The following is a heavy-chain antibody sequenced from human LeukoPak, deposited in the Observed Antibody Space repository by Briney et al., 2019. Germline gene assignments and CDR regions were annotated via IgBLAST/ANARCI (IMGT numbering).Heavy chain of an antibody. D-gene: IGHD3-10*01. CDR3: ARVRYYYGSGSYYNDP. CDR1: GGSFSGYY. CDR2: INHSGST. V-gene: IGHV4-34*01. Sequence: SETLSLTCAVYGGSFSGYYWSWIRQPPGKGLEWIGEINHSGSTNYNPSLKSRVTISVDTSKNQFSLKLSSVTAADTAVYYCARVRYYYGSGSYYNDPWGQGTLVTVSS. J-gene: IGHJ5*02.